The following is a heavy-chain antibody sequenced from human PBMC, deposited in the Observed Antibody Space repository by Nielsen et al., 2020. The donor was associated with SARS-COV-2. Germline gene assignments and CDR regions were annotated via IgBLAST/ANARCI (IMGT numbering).Heavy chain of an antibody. CDR2: IRSKSDGGTT. Sequence: GGSLRLSCVASGFTFNTAWMSWVRQAPGKGLEWVGRIRSKSDGGTTNYAAPVEGRFTISRDDSKNTLYLEMNSLKTEDTAFYYCTTPSSNFEHWGQGTLVTVSS. CDR1: GFTFNTAW. D-gene: IGHD6-6*01. J-gene: IGHJ4*02. CDR3: TTPSSNFEH. V-gene: IGHV3-15*01.